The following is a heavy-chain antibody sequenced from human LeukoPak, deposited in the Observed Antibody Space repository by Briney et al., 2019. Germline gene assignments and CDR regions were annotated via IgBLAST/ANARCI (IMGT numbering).Heavy chain of an antibody. Sequence: SETLSLTCTVSGGSISSYYWSWIRQPPGKGLEWIGYIYYSGSTNYNPSLKSQVTISVDTSKNQFSLKLSSVTAADTAVYYCARGGYSYGYYMDVWGKGTTVTVSS. CDR1: GGSISSYY. CDR3: ARGGYSYGYYMDV. V-gene: IGHV4-59*01. J-gene: IGHJ6*03. CDR2: IYYSGST. D-gene: IGHD5-18*01.